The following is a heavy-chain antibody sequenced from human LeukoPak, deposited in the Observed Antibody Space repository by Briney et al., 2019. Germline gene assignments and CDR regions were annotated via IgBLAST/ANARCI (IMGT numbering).Heavy chain of an antibody. CDR1: GYTFTCYY. CDR2: INPNSGGT. V-gene: IGHV1-2*02. CDR3: ARDLWAYYYDSSGYPDY. Sequence: ASVKVSCKASGYTFTCYYMHWVRQAPGQGLEWMGWINPNSGGTNYAQKFQGRVTMTRDTSISTAYMELSRLRSDDTAVYYCARDLWAYYYDSSGYPDYWGQGTLVTVSS. D-gene: IGHD3-22*01. J-gene: IGHJ4*02.